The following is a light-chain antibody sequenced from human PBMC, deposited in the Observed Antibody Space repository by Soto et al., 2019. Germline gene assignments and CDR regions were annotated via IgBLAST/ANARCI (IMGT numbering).Light chain of an antibody. CDR1: QDISNY. J-gene: IGKJ2*01. CDR2: DAS. CDR3: QQYDNLLYT. V-gene: IGKV1-33*01. Sequence: DVRMTQSPSSLSASVGDRVTITCQASQDISNYLNWYQQKPGKATKLLIYDASNLETGVPSRFSASGSGTDFTFTISSLQPEDIATYYSQQYDNLLYTFGQGTKLEIK.